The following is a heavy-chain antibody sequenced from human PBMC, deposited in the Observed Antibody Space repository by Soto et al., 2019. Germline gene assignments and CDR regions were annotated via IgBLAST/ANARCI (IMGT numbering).Heavy chain of an antibody. CDR3: ASSPSYYDFWSGYYLSTAIDY. J-gene: IGHJ4*02. V-gene: IGHV1-18*01. CDR1: GYTFTSYG. CDR2: ISAYNGNT. D-gene: IGHD3-3*01. Sequence: GASVKVSCKASGYTFTSYGISWVRQTPGQGLEWMGWISAYNGNTNYAQKLQGRVTMTTDTSTSTAYMELRSLRSDDTAVYYCASSPSYYDFWSGYYLSTAIDYWGQGTLVTVSS.